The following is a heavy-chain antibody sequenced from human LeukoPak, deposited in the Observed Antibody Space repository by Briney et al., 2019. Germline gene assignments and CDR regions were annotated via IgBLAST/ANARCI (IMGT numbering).Heavy chain of an antibody. CDR1: GGSISSYY. Sequence: SETLSLTCTVSGGSISSYYWSWIRQPPGKGLEWIGYIYYSGSTNYNPSLKSRVTISVDTSKNQFSLKLRSVTAADTAVYYCARDASGAFYFDYWGQGTLVTVSS. CDR3: ARDASGAFYFDY. V-gene: IGHV4-59*01. J-gene: IGHJ4*02. D-gene: IGHD2-15*01. CDR2: IYYSGST.